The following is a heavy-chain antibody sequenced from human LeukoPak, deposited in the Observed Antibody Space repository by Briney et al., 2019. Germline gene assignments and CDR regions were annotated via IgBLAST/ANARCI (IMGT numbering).Heavy chain of an antibody. CDR1: GYTFTGYY. D-gene: IGHD6-19*01. CDR2: INPNSGGT. V-gene: IGHV1-2*02. CDR3: AREMMNGSGWTNHDY. Sequence: ASVKVSCKASGYTFTGYYMHWVRQAPGQGLEWMGWINPNSGGTNYAQKFQGRATMTRDTSISTAYMELSRLRSDDTAVYYCAREMMNGSGWTNHDYWGQGTLVTVSS. J-gene: IGHJ4*02.